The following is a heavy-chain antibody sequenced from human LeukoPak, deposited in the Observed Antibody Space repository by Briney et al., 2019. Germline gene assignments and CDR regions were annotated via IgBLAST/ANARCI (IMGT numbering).Heavy chain of an antibody. J-gene: IGHJ4*02. CDR2: ISSSGSTI. CDR1: GFTFSSYS. CDR3: ARDLYRIVVVPHYFDY. Sequence: GGSLRLSCAASGFTFSSYSMNWVRQAPGKGLEWVSYISSSGSTIYYADSVKGRFTISRDNARNSLYLQMNSLRAEDTAVYYCARDLYRIVVVPHYFDYWGQGTLVTVSS. V-gene: IGHV3-48*04. D-gene: IGHD3-22*01.